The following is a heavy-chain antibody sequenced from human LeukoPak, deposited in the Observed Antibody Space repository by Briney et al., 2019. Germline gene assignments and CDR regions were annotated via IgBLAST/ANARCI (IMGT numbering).Heavy chain of an antibody. D-gene: IGHD5-24*01. CDR1: GYTFTGYY. V-gene: IGHV1-2*02. Sequence: GASVKVSCKASGYTFTGYYMHWVRQAPGQGLEWMGWINPNSGGTNYAQKFQGRVTMTRDTSISTAYMELSRLRSDDTAVYYCARPTSRWLLYYFDYWGQGTLVTVSS. CDR2: INPNSGGT. CDR3: ARPTSRWLLYYFDY. J-gene: IGHJ4*02.